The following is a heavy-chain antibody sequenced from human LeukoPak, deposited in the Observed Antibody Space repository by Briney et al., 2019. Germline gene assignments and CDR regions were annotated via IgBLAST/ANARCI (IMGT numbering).Heavy chain of an antibody. CDR1: GGSISGYY. D-gene: IGHD6-19*01. V-gene: IGHV4-59*08. J-gene: IGHJ3*02. CDR2: ISYSGTT. Sequence: SETLSLTCTVSGGSISGYYWSWIRQPPGKGLEWIAYISYSGTTTQNPSLKSRVAISVDTSKNQFSLNLNSVTAADTAMYYCARLHLAVALGALDIWGQGTMVTVSS. CDR3: ARLHLAVALGALDI.